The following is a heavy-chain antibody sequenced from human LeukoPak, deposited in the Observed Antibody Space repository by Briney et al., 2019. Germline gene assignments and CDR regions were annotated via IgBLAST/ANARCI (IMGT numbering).Heavy chain of an antibody. CDR2: ISGGDERT. CDR3: GKDGGQYSSGPEFDP. CDR1: GIVFSNTA. D-gene: IGHD6-19*01. J-gene: IGHJ5*02. V-gene: IGHV3-23*01. Sequence: GGSLRLSCSASGIVFSNTAMNWARQSPGRGLEWVSAISGGDERTFYADSVKGRFTISRDNSKNMVYLQMNSLRADDTAIYYCGKDGGQYSSGPEFDPWGQGALVTVSS.